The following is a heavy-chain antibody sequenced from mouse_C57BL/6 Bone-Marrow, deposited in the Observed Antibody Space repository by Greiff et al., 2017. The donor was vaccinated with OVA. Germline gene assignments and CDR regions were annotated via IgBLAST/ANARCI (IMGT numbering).Heavy chain of an antibody. CDR1: GYTFTSYG. CDR3: ARSGWDWYFDV. V-gene: IGHV1-81*01. D-gene: IGHD3-1*01. CDR2: IYPRSGNT. Sequence: VKVVESGAELARPGASVKLSCKASGYTFTSYGISWVKQRTGQGLEWIGEIYPRSGNTYYNEKFKGKATLTADKSSSTAYMELRSLTSEDSAVYFCARSGWDWYFDVWGTGTTVTVSS. J-gene: IGHJ1*03.